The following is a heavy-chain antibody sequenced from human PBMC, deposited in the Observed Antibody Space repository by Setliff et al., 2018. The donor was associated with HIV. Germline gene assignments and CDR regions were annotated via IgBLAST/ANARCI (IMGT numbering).Heavy chain of an antibody. J-gene: IGHJ3*02. CDR2: IFTGGST. Sequence: SETLSLTCTVSGGSINSGSYFWSWIRQPAGKGLEWIERIFTGGSTNYNPSLKSRVTISLDTSKNQFSLNLSSVTAADTAVYYCARGEEDDTFDIWGHGTMVTVSS. CDR3: ARGEEDDTFDI. V-gene: IGHV4-61*02. CDR1: GGSINSGSYF.